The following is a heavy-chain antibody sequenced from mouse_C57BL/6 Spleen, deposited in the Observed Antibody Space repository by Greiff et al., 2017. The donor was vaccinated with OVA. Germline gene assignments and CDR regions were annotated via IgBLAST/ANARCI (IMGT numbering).Heavy chain of an antibody. CDR1: GYTFTSYW. Sequence: QVQLQQPGAELVKPGASVKMSCKASGYTFTSYWITWVKQRPGQGLEWIGDIYPGSGSTNYNEKFKSKATLTVDTSSSTAYMQLSSLTSEDSAVYDCASLHCGSCYWDFDVWGTGTTVTVSS. CDR3: ASLHCGSCYWDFDV. D-gene: IGHD1-1*01. V-gene: IGHV1-55*01. J-gene: IGHJ1*03. CDR2: IYPGSGST.